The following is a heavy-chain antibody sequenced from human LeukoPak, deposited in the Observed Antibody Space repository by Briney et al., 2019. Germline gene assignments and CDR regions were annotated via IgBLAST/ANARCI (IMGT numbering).Heavy chain of an antibody. D-gene: IGHD2-15*01. Sequence: SETLSLTCTVSGGSISSGDYYWSWIRQPPGKGLEWIGYIYYSGSTYYNPSLKSRVTISVDTSKNQFSLKLSSVTAADTAVYYCARGDCSGGSCYSKCPYNWFDPWGQGTLVTVSS. J-gene: IGHJ5*02. V-gene: IGHV4-30-4*01. CDR3: ARGDCSGGSCYSKCPYNWFDP. CDR1: GGSISSGDYY. CDR2: IYYSGST.